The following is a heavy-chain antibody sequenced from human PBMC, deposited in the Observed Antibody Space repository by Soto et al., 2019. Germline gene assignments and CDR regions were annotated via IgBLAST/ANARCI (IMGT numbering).Heavy chain of an antibody. D-gene: IGHD5-12*01. CDR3: AREGSYSAYNFAHGIQLWSFDF. CDR1: GGSISSGDYY. CDR2: IFSSGST. Sequence: SETLSLTCTVSGGSISSGDYYWSWVRQPAGKGLEWIGRIFSSGSTSFNPSLESRVAMSVDTSKNHFSLNLSSVTAADMAVYYCAREGSYSAYNFAHGIQLWSFDFWGQGALVTVS. V-gene: IGHV4-61*02. J-gene: IGHJ4*02.